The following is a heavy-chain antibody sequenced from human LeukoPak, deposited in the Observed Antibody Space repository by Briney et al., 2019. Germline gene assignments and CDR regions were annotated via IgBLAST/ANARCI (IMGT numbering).Heavy chain of an antibody. CDR3: ASSPLSTLKSFDS. CDR2: FSASGANT. CDR1: GFTFSNYA. J-gene: IGHJ4*02. Sequence: GGSLRLSCAASGFTFSNYAMSWVRQAPRKGPEWLSTFSASGANTYYADSVRGRFTISRDNSKDTLYLQMDGLRAEDTAFYYCASSPLSTLKSFDSWGQGTLVSVSS. D-gene: IGHD3-16*01. V-gene: IGHV3-23*01.